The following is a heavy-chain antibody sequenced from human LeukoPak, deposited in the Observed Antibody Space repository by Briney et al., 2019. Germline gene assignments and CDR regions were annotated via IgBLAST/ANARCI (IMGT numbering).Heavy chain of an antibody. V-gene: IGHV3-7*01. CDR2: IKRDGSEK. Sequence: PGGSLRLSCAASGFTFSDYWMTWVRQAPGKGLEWVANIKRDGSEKYYVDSVKGRLTLSRDNANNSLYLQMNSLRAEDTAIYYCARTYSSGWTYWYLDLWGRGTRVTVSS. D-gene: IGHD6-19*01. J-gene: IGHJ2*01. CDR3: ARTYSSGWTYWYLDL. CDR1: GFTFSDYW.